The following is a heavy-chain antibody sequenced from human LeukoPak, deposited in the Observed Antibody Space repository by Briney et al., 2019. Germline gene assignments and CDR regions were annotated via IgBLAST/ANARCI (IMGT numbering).Heavy chain of an antibody. D-gene: IGHD3-22*01. J-gene: IGHJ3*02. CDR1: GFTFSSYW. Sequence: GGSLRLSCAASGFTFSSYWMHWVRHAPGKGLVWVSRINSDGSSTSYADSVKGRFTISRDNAKNTLYLQMNSLRAEDTAVYYCAREEYYYDSSVLDAFDIWGQGTMVTVSS. V-gene: IGHV3-74*01. CDR3: AREEYYYDSSVLDAFDI. CDR2: INSDGSST.